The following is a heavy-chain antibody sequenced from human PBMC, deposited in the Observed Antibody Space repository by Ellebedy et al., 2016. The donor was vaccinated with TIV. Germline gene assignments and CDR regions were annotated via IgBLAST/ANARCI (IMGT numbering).Heavy chain of an antibody. CDR3: ARSRYCSSASRGFLDY. CDR1: GFTFSSNW. J-gene: IGHJ4*02. D-gene: IGHD2-2*01. CDR2: IKQDGSDK. Sequence: PGGSLRLSCAASGFTFSSNWMSWVRQAPGKGLEWVANIKQDGSDKYYVDSVKGRFTISRDNAKNSLYLQMNSLRAEDTAVYYCARSRYCSSASRGFLDYWGQGALVTVSS. V-gene: IGHV3-7*03.